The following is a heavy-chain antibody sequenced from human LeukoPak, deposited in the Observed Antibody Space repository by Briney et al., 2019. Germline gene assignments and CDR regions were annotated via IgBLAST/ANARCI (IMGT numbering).Heavy chain of an antibody. CDR1: GFTFSTYA. CDR3: ARDGMEGYYYDSSGYYYGMDV. D-gene: IGHD3-22*01. CDR2: ISSSGSTI. Sequence: GGSLRLSCAASGFTFSTYAMSWVRLAPGKGLEWVSYISSSGSTIYYADSVKGRFTISRDNAKNSLYLQMNSLRAEDTAVYYCARDGMEGYYYDSSGYYYGMDVWGQGTTVTVSS. V-gene: IGHV3-11*01. J-gene: IGHJ6*02.